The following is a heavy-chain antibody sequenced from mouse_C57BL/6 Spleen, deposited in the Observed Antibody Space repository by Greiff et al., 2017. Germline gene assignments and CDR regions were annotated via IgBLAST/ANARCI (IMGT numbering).Heavy chain of an antibody. CDR2: INPNNGGT. V-gene: IGHV1-22*01. D-gene: IGHD2-4*01. CDR1: GYTFTDYN. Sequence: VQLQQSGPELVKPGASVKMSCKASGYTFTDYNMHWVKQSHGKSLEWIGYINPNNGGTSYNQKFKGKATLTVNKSSSTAYMELRSLTSEASAVYYCASSHDDDEDYYAMDYWGQGTSVTVSS. J-gene: IGHJ4*01. CDR3: ASSHDDDEDYYAMDY.